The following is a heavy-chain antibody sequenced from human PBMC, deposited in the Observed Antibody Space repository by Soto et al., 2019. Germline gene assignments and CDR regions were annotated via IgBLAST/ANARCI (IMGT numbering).Heavy chain of an antibody. J-gene: IGHJ6*02. D-gene: IGHD5-12*01. CDR2: ISAYNGNT. CDR1: GYTFTSYG. Sequence: QVQLVQSGAEVKKPGASVKVSCKASGYTFTSYGISWVRQAPGQGLEWLGWISAYNGNTNYAQKLQGRVTMTTDTTPSTAYMKLRRLRSDDTAVDYCAGFLSGYSGYVLGGGPGPDYYCGMYVWGQGTTVTVSS. CDR3: AGFLSGYSGYVLGGGPGPDYYCGMYV. V-gene: IGHV1-18*04.